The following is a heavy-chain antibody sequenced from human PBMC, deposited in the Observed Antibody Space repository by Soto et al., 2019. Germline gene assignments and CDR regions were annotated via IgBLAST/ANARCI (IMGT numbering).Heavy chain of an antibody. J-gene: IGHJ6*02. CDR2: ISAYNGNT. CDR3: ARDAIAVAGDYYYYGMDV. CDR1: GYTFTSYG. Sequence: QVQLVQSGAEVKKPGASVKVSCKASGYTFTSYGISWVRQAPGQGLEWMGWISAYNGNTNYAQKLQGRVTMTTDTFTSTAYMEPRSLRSDDTAVYYCARDAIAVAGDYYYYGMDVWGQGTTVTVSS. V-gene: IGHV1-18*01. D-gene: IGHD6-19*01.